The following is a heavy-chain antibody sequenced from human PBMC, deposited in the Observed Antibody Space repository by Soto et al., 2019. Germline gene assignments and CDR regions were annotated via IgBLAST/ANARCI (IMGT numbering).Heavy chain of an antibody. CDR2: INHSGST. Sequence: SETLSLTCAVYGGSFSGYYCSWIRQPPGKGLGWIGEINHSGSTNYNPSLKSRVTISVDTSRNQFSLKLSSVTAADTAVYYCARGCTTSCYWGFQFDYWGPGTLVTVPQ. CDR3: ARGCTTSCYWGFQFDY. D-gene: IGHD2-2*01. J-gene: IGHJ4*02. CDR1: GGSFSGYY. V-gene: IGHV4-34*01.